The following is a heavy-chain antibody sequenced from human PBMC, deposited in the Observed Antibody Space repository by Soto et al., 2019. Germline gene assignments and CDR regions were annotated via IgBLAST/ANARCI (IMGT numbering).Heavy chain of an antibody. Sequence: GASVKVSCKASGYSFTNNDVSWVRQARGQRLEWIGWIVVGSGNTNYAQKFRGRVTLTRDTTASTAYMELSGLTSEDTAVYFCARKDYYGSGTYHFDYWGQGTLVTVSS. CDR1: GYSFTNND. J-gene: IGHJ4*01. V-gene: IGHV1-58*01. D-gene: IGHD3-10*01. CDR2: IVVGSGNT. CDR3: ARKDYYGSGTYHFDY.